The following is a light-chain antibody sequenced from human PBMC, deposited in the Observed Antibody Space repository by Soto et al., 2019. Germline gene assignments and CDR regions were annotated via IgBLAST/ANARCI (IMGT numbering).Light chain of an antibody. CDR3: QQYNNWHPRT. J-gene: IGKJ2*01. V-gene: IGKV3-15*01. CDR1: QSVSNH. CDR2: GAS. Sequence: EIVMTQSPVTLSVSPGERATLSCRASQSVSNHLAWYPQKPGQAPRLLIYGASTRAIGIPARFSGSGSGTEFTLTISSLQSEDFAVYYCQQYNNWHPRTFGQENKLEIK.